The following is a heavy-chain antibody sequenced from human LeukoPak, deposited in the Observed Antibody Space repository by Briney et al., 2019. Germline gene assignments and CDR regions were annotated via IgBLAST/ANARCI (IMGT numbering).Heavy chain of an antibody. CDR2: ISGSGGST. CDR3: AKATKNWGSGSYFDY. J-gene: IGHJ4*02. V-gene: IGHV3-23*01. CDR1: GFTFSSYA. D-gene: IGHD3-16*01. Sequence: QTGGSLRLSCAASGFTFSSYAMSWVRQAPGKGLEWVSAISGSGGSTNYADPVKGRITISRDNSKNTLYLQMNSLRAEDTAVYYCAKATKNWGSGSYFDYWGQGTLVTVSS.